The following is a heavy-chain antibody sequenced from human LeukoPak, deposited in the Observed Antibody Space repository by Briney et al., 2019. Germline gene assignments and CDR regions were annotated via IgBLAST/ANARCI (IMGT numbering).Heavy chain of an antibody. J-gene: IGHJ4*02. D-gene: IGHD3-10*01. V-gene: IGHV4-38-2*01. Sequence: SETLSLTCGASGYSISRGYYWAWIRQPPGKGLEWIGTIYHIGSTYYTPSLGSRVTISVDTSKNEFSLNLKSVTAADTAVYYCARAGWIITSGIDYWGQGALVTVSS. CDR3: ARAGWIITSGIDY. CDR2: IYHIGST. CDR1: GYSISRGYY.